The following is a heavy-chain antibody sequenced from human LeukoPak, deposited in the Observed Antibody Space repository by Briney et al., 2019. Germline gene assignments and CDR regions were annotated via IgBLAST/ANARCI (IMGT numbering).Heavy chain of an antibody. V-gene: IGHV3-48*01. J-gene: IGHJ4*02. D-gene: IGHD3-9*01. CDR3: AKDLVYDILTGYSPHFFDY. CDR2: ISSSSSTI. CDR1: GFTFSRYS. Sequence: PGGSLRLSCAASGFTFSRYSMNWVHQAPGKGLEWVSYISSSSSTIDYTDSVKGRFTISRDTAKNSLYLQMNSLRAEDTAVYYCAKDLVYDILTGYSPHFFDYWGQGTLVTVSS.